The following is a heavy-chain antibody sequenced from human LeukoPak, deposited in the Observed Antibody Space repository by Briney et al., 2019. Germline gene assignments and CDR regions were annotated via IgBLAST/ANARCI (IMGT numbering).Heavy chain of an antibody. Sequence: ASVKVSCKTSGYTFTAFYIHWVRQAPGQGLEWMGWINPITGGTNYAQKFQGRVTMTRDTSISTAYMELSSLRADDTAVYYCARRGLVNTECLEHWGQGTLVTVSS. CDR2: INPITGGT. CDR3: ARRGLVNTECLEH. CDR1: GYTFTAFY. J-gene: IGHJ1*01. D-gene: IGHD6-6*01. V-gene: IGHV1-2*02.